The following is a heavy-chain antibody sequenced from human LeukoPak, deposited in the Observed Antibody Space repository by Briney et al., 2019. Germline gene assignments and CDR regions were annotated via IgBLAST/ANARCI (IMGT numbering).Heavy chain of an antibody. CDR3: AKDSAHELGELSLGLDY. V-gene: IGHV3-23*01. CDR1: GFTVSSNY. D-gene: IGHD3-16*02. J-gene: IGHJ4*02. CDR2: ISGSGGST. Sequence: PGGSLRLSCAASGFTVSSNYMSWVRQAPGKGLEWVSAISGSGGSTYYADSVKGRFTISRDNSKNTLYLQMNSLRAEDTALYYCAKDSAHELGELSLGLDYWGQGTLVTVSS.